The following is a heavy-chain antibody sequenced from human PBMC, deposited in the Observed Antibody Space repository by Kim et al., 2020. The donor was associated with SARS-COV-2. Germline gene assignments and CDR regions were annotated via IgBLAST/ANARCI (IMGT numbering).Heavy chain of an antibody. CDR3: AKDIPPGRSKVTSDY. J-gene: IGHJ4*02. D-gene: IGHD4-4*01. Sequence: SVKGRFTISRDNSKNSLYLQMNSLRTEDTALYYCAKDIPPGRSKVTSDYWGQGTLVTVSS. V-gene: IGHV3-43*01.